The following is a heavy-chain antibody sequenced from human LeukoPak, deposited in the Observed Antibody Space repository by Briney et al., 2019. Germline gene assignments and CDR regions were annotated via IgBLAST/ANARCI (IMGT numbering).Heavy chain of an antibody. J-gene: IGHJ5*02. CDR2: IRSKANSYAT. Sequence: GGSLRLSCAASGFTFSGSAMHWVRQASGKGLERVGRIRSKANSYATAYAASVKGRFTISRDDSKNTAYLQMNSLKTEGTAVYCCTRRIAVAGGNWFDPWGQGTLVTVSS. D-gene: IGHD6-19*01. CDR3: TRRIAVAGGNWFDP. CDR1: GFTFSGSA. V-gene: IGHV3-73*01.